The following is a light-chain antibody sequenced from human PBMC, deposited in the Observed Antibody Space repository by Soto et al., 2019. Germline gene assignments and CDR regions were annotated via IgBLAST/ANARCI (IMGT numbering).Light chain of an antibody. CDR2: DVT. V-gene: IGLV2-14*01. CDR3: SSYTSSTDYV. CDR1: SSDVGGYNY. Sequence: QSALTQPASVSGSPGQSITISCTGTSSDVGGYNYVSWCQQHPGKAPKLMIYDVTNRPSGVSNRFSGSKSGNTASLTISGLQAEDEADYYCSSYTSSTDYVFGTGTKVTVL. J-gene: IGLJ1*01.